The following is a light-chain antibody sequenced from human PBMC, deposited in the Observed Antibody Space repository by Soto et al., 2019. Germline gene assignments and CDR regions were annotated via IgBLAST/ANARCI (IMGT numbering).Light chain of an antibody. J-gene: IGKJ2*01. V-gene: IGKV1-39*01. CDR2: AAS. Sequence: DIQMNHSPSSLSASVGDRVTVTCRASQSISTYLNWYQQKPGKAPNILIYAASSLQSGVPSMFTGGGAGTDFTLTITSLQPEEFVTYYCRQSYRAPYTLGQGTKVEIK. CDR3: RQSYRAPYT. CDR1: QSISTY.